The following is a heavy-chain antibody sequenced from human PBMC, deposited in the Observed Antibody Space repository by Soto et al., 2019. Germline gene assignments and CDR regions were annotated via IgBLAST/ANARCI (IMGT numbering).Heavy chain of an antibody. V-gene: IGHV1-18*01. CDR3: ATGQWLGAFDI. J-gene: IGHJ3*02. Sequence: ASVKVSCKASGYTFTSYGISWVRQAPGQGLEWMGWISAYNGNTNYAQKLQGRVTMTKDTSTDTAYMELSSLRSEDTAVYYCATGQWLGAFDIWGQGTMVTVS. D-gene: IGHD6-19*01. CDR2: ISAYNGNT. CDR1: GYTFTSYG.